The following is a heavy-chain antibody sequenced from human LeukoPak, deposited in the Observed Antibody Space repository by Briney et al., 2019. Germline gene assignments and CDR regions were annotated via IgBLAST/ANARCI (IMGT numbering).Heavy chain of an antibody. Sequence: PSETLSLTCTVSGGSISSGSYYWSWIRQPAGKGLEWIGRIYTSGSTNYNPSLKSRVTISVDTSKNQFSLKLSSVTAADTAVYYCAREVGDAFDIWGQGTMVTVSS. CDR2: IYTSGST. CDR1: GGSISSGSYY. D-gene: IGHD1-26*01. V-gene: IGHV4-61*02. J-gene: IGHJ3*02. CDR3: AREVGDAFDI.